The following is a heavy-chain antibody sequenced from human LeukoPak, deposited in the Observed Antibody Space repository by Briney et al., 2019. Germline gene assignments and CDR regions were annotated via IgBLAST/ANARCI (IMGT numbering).Heavy chain of an antibody. CDR1: GFTFSSYS. CDR3: ARDVVKNVWWSYVEIEANWFDP. Sequence: GGSLRLSCAASGFTFSSYSMNWVRQAPGKGLEWVSSISSSSSYIYYADSVKGRFTISRGNAKNSLYLQMNSLRAEDTAVYYCARDVVKNVWWSYVEIEANWFDPWGQGTLVTVSS. V-gene: IGHV3-21*01. CDR2: ISSSSSYI. J-gene: IGHJ5*02. D-gene: IGHD3-16*01.